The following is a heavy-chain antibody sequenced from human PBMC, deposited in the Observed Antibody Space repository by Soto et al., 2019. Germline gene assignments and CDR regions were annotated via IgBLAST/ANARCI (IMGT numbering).Heavy chain of an antibody. D-gene: IGHD3-22*01. Sequence: QVQLQESGPGLVKPSQTLSLTCTFSGGSISSGGYYWSWIRQHPGKGLAWNGNIDYRGSTYYTPSLKSRVTISVDTSKNQYSLKLSSVTAADTAVYYCARSVKYYDSRIFDFGGQGTLVTVSS. CDR2: IDYRGST. CDR1: GGSISSGGYY. CDR3: ARSVKYYDSRIFDF. J-gene: IGHJ4*02. V-gene: IGHV4-31*03.